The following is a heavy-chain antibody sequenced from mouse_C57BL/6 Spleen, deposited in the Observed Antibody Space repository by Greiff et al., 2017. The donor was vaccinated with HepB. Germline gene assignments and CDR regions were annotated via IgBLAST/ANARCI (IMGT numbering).Heavy chain of an antibody. D-gene: IGHD2-5*01. Sequence: VQLQQSGPVLVKPGASVKMSCKASGYTFTDYYMNWVKQSHGKSLEWIGVINPYNGGTSYNQKFKGKATLTVDKSSSTAYMELNSLTSEDSAVYYCAGSNYDYYAMDYWGQGTSVTVSS. CDR2: INPYNGGT. V-gene: IGHV1-19*01. CDR1: GYTFTDYY. J-gene: IGHJ4*01. CDR3: AGSNYDYYAMDY.